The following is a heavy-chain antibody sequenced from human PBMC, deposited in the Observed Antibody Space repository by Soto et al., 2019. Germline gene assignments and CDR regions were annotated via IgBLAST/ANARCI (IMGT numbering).Heavy chain of an antibody. CDR1: GFIFTNYA. Sequence: GGSLRLSCAASGFIFTNYAMNWVRQAPGKGLEWVSVIGGRGNSAYYADSVQGRFTISRDNSKSTLSLQMSSLTADDTAIYYCVREGRGSFDFWGRGTMVTVS. V-gene: IGHV3-23*01. CDR2: IGGRGNSA. D-gene: IGHD5-12*01. CDR3: VREGRGSFDF. J-gene: IGHJ3*01.